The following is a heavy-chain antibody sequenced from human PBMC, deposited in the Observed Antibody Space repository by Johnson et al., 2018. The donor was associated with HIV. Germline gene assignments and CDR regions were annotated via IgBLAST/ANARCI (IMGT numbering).Heavy chain of an antibody. J-gene: IGHJ3*02. CDR2: IWYDGTNK. V-gene: IGHV3-33*08. D-gene: IGHD1-1*01. CDR1: GFTFSSYA. Sequence: QVRLVESGGGVVQPGRSLRLSCAASGFTFSSYAMHWVRQAPGKGLEWVAFIWYDGTNKYYADSVKGRFTISRDNSKNTLDLQMNSLRVEDAAVYYCATSTASDAFDIWGQGTIVTVSS. CDR3: ATSTASDAFDI.